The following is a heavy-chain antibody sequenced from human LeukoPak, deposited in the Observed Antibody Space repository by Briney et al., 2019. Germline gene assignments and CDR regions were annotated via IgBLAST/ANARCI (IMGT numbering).Heavy chain of an antibody. D-gene: IGHD3-10*01. CDR2: IYSGGST. CDR1: GFTFSSYS. Sequence: GGSLRLSCAASGFTFSSYSMNWVRQAPGKGLEWVSVIYSGGSTYYADSVKGRFTISRDNSKNTLYLQMNSLRAEDTAVYYCASSFDGSGSYPLDYWGQGTLVTVSS. J-gene: IGHJ4*02. V-gene: IGHV3-53*01. CDR3: ASSFDGSGSYPLDY.